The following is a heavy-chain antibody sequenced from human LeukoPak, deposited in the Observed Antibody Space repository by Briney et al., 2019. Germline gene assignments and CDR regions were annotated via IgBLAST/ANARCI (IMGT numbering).Heavy chain of an antibody. CDR2: INHSGST. V-gene: IGHV4-34*01. Sequence: PSETLSLTCAVYGGSFSGYYWSWIRQPPGKGLEWIGEINHSGSTNYNPSLKSRVTISVDTSKNQFSLKLSSVTAADTAVYYCARGSCSPYWRRNWFDPWGQGTLVTVSS. D-gene: IGHD2-2*01. J-gene: IGHJ5*02. CDR3: ARGSCSPYWRRNWFDP. CDR1: GGSFSGYY.